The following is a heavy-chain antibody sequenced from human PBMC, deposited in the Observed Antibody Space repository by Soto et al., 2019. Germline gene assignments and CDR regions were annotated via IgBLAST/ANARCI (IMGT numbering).Heavy chain of an antibody. CDR2: TSSDGTDK. CDR3: AREDESSGFAGTFYL. Sequence: QVQLVESGGGVVQPGRSLRLCCAASGFIFSNYVMHCVRQAPGKGLEWVAVTSSDGTDKIYAESAKGRFTNSRDNSKSTLYLQMNSLRAEDTAVYYCAREDESSGFAGTFYLWGQGTLVTVSS. V-gene: IGHV3-30-3*01. CDR1: GFIFSNYV. J-gene: IGHJ1*01. D-gene: IGHD3-22*01.